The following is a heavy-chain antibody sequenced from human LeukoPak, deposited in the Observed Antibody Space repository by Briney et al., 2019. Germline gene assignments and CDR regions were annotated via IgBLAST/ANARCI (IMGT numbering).Heavy chain of an antibody. CDR2: INPNTGGT. CDR3: ARDPRKSTIRVAGFNTGDDYSYVDV. J-gene: IGHJ6*03. Sequence: ASVRVSCKASGYTFTAYYMHWVRQAPGQGLEWMGCINPNTGGTNYAQKYQGRVTMTRDTSITTAYMDLSRLRSDDTAVYYCARDPRKSTIRVAGFNTGDDYSYVDVWGKGTTVTVSS. CDR1: GYTFTAYY. D-gene: IGHD6-19*01. V-gene: IGHV1-2*02.